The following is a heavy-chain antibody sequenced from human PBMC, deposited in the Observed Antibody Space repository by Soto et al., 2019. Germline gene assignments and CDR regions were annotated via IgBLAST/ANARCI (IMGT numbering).Heavy chain of an antibody. CDR3: AKAPPMVKITYYFDY. CDR2: ISGSGGST. V-gene: IGHV3-23*01. CDR1: GFTFSSYA. D-gene: IGHD5-18*01. Sequence: GSLRLSCAASGFTFSSYAMSWVRQAPGKGLEWVSAISGSGGSTYYADSVKGRFTISRDNSKNTLYLQMNSLRAEDTAVYHCAKAPPMVKITYYFDYWGQGTLVTVSS. J-gene: IGHJ4*02.